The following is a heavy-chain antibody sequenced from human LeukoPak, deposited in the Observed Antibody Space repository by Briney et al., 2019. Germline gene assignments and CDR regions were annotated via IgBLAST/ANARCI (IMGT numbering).Heavy chain of an antibody. Sequence: AAVKVSCKASGYSFRNYGLTWVRQVPGQGLEWMGWISGDNRDTDSAEKFQGRLTMTTDTSTSTAYMDLRSLRSDDTGIYYCARLIRAAALIDYWGQGTLVTVSS. J-gene: IGHJ4*02. V-gene: IGHV1-18*01. D-gene: IGHD6-13*01. CDR3: ARLIRAAALIDY. CDR1: GYSFRNYG. CDR2: ISGDNRDT.